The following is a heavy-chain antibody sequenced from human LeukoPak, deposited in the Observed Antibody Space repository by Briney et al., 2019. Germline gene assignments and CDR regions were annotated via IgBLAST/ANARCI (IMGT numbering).Heavy chain of an antibody. CDR3: AKDSDIVVVVAAVLGPY. V-gene: IGHV3-30*02. D-gene: IGHD2-15*01. CDR2: IRYDGSNK. CDR1: GFTFSSYG. Sequence: PGGSLRLSCAASGFTFSSYGMHWVRQAPGKGLEWVAFIRYDGSNKYYADSVKGRFTISRDNSENTLYLQMNSLRAEDTAVYYCAKDSDIVVVVAAVLGPYWGQGTLVTVSS. J-gene: IGHJ4*02.